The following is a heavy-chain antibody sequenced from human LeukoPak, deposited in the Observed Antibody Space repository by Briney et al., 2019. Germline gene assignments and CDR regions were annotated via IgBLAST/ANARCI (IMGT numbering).Heavy chain of an antibody. J-gene: IGHJ4*02. Sequence: GGSLRLSCAASGFSFTSYAMNWVRQAPGKGLEWVSAISGSGRSTYSADSVRGRFTTSRDNSKNILYLQMNSLRAEDTAVYYCAKEPLPVGVRYFDWLFPAYYFDYWGQGTLVTVSS. CDR3: AKEPLPVGVRYFDWLFPAYYFDY. CDR2: ISGSGRST. D-gene: IGHD3-9*01. V-gene: IGHV3-23*01. CDR1: GFSFTSYA.